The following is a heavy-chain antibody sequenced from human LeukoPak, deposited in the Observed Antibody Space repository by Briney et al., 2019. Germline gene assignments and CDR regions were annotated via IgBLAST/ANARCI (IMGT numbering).Heavy chain of an antibody. V-gene: IGHV1-2*02. CDR2: INPNSGGT. CDR3: ARDHRSGAPYGGGGY. CDR1: GYTFTGYY. D-gene: IGHD4-23*01. Sequence: GASVKVSCKASGYTFTGYYMHWVRQAPGQGLEWMGWINPNSGGTNYAQKFQGRVTMTRDTSISTAYMELSRLRSDDTAVYYCARDHRSGAPYGGGGYWGQGTLVTVSS. J-gene: IGHJ4*02.